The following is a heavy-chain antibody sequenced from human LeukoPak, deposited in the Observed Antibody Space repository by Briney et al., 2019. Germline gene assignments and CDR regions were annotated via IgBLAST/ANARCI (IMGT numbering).Heavy chain of an antibody. V-gene: IGHV3-33*01. D-gene: IGHD6-13*01. Sequence: SGGSLRLSCAASGFTFSSYGMHWVRQAPGKGLEWVAIIWYDGSNRYSADSVKGRFTISRDNSKNTLYLQMNSLRVEDTAVYYCARVPAAGTNYHYYGMDVWGQGTTVTVSS. CDR2: IWYDGSNR. J-gene: IGHJ6*02. CDR3: ARVPAAGTNYHYYGMDV. CDR1: GFTFSSYG.